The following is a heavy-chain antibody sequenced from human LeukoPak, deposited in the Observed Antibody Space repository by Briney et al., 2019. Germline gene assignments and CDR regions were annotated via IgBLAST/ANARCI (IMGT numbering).Heavy chain of an antibody. J-gene: IGHJ4*02. D-gene: IGHD3-3*01. CDR2: INPNSGGT. Sequence: GASVKVSCKASGYTXTGSYIHWVRQAPGQGLEWMGWINPNSGGTNYAQKFQGRVTMTRDTSISTAYMELSRLRSDDTAVYYCAGFDFWSGYSKFDYWGQGTLVTVSS. V-gene: IGHV1-2*02. CDR1: GYTXTGSY. CDR3: AGFDFWSGYSKFDY.